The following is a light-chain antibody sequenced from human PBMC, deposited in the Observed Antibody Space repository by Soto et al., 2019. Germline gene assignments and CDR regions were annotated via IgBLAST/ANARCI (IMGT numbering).Light chain of an antibody. Sequence: DIQMTQSPSSLSASVGDRVTITCRASQSISSYLNWYQQKPGKAPKLQIYAASSLQSGVPSRFSGSGSGTDFTLTISSLQPEEFATYYCRQSYSTLFTFGGGTKVEIK. CDR3: RQSYSTLFT. V-gene: IGKV1-39*01. CDR2: AAS. J-gene: IGKJ4*01. CDR1: QSISSY.